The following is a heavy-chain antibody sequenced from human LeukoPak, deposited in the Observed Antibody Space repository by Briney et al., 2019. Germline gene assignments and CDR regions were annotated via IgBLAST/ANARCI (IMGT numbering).Heavy chain of an antibody. V-gene: IGHV1-18*01. CDR2: FSAYNGNT. J-gene: IGHJ4*02. D-gene: IGHD6-13*01. Sequence: GASEKVSCKASGYTFTSCGISWVRQAPGQGLEWMGWFSAYNGNTNDAQKLQDRVTMTTDTSTSTAYTELRSLRSDDTAVYYCAREHGSGWYRYWGQGTLVTVSS. CDR3: AREHGSGWYRY. CDR1: GYTFTSCG.